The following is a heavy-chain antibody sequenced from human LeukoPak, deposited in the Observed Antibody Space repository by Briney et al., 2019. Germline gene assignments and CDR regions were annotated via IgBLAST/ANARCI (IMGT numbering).Heavy chain of an antibody. CDR2: ISGSGGST. J-gene: IGHJ4*02. V-gene: IGHV3-23*01. CDR1: GFTFSSNA. Sequence: GGSLRLSCAASGFTFSSNAMSWVRQAPGKGLEWVSAISGSGGSTYYADSVKGRFTISRDNSKNTLYLQMDSLRAEDTAVYYCAKESTVTTAFDYWGQGTLVTVSS. D-gene: IGHD4-17*01. CDR3: AKESTVTTAFDY.